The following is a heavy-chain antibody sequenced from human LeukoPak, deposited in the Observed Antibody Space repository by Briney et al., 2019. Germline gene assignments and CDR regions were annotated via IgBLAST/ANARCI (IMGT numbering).Heavy chain of an antibody. V-gene: IGHV4-4*02. CDR2: IFHTGST. J-gene: IGHJ3*02. Sequence: SETLSLTCTVSGGSISSGNWWSWVRQPPGKGLEWIGEIFHTGSTNYNPSLKSRVTTSVDKSKNQFSLKLSSVTAADTAVYYCARKEQWLPHDAFDIWGQGTMVTVSS. CDR1: GGSISSGNW. D-gene: IGHD6-19*01. CDR3: ARKEQWLPHDAFDI.